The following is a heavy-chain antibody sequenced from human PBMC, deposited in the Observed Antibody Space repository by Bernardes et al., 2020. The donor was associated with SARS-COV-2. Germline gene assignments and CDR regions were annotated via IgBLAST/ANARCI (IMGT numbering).Heavy chain of an antibody. J-gene: IGHJ5*02. CDR1: GYTFTNYD. V-gene: IGHV1-8*01. CDR2: MNPDSGNT. Sequence: ASVKVSCKASGYTFTNYDINWVRQAAGQGLEWMGWMNPDSGNTGYAQKFQGRITMTRNTSISTAYMELSSLRSEDTAVYYCARGPIGVAGTRVFDWFDPWGQGTLDTVSS. D-gene: IGHD6-19*01. CDR3: ARGPIGVAGTRVFDWFDP.